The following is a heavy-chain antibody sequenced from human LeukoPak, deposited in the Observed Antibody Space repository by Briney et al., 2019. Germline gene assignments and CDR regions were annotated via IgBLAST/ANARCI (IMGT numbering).Heavy chain of an antibody. CDR3: ARGGGVWSDYFDY. CDR2: IYYSGST. V-gene: IGHV4-59*01. Sequence: SETLSLTCTVSGGSISSYYWSWIRQPPGKGLEWIGYIYYSGSTNYNPSLKSRVTISVDTSKNQFSLKLSSVTAADTAVYYCARGGGVWSDYFDYWGQGTLVTVSS. D-gene: IGHD3-16*01. CDR1: GGSISSYY. J-gene: IGHJ4*02.